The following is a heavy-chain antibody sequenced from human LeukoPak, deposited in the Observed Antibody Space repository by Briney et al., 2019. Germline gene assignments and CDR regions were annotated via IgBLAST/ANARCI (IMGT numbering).Heavy chain of an antibody. CDR3: ARGAENGYSSSWYFGWFDP. Sequence: SETLSLTCTVSGGSISSYYWSWIRQPPGKGLEWIGYIYYSGSTNYNPSLKSRVTISVDTSKNQFSLKLSSVTAADTAVYYCARGAENGYSSSWYFGWFDPWGQGTLVTVSS. CDR2: IYYSGST. D-gene: IGHD6-13*01. CDR1: GGSISSYY. J-gene: IGHJ5*02. V-gene: IGHV4-59*01.